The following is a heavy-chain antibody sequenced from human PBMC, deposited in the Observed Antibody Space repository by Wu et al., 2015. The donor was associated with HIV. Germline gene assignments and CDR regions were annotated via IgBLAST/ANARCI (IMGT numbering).Heavy chain of an antibody. Sequence: HVQLVQSGTEVKKPGSSVRVSCKISGGNLGNTFSSHPISWVRQAPGQGLEWMGGIIPVLHSVNYAQKFLGRLTITVDISSTTAYMDLTSLKIGRHGRLFXARDLTYYYDNSGYFRLDFWGQGTRGHCLL. CDR1: GGNLGNTFSSHP. V-gene: IGHV1-69*14. CDR2: IIPVLHSV. CDR3: ARDLTYYYDNSGYFRLDF. D-gene: IGHD3-22*01. J-gene: IGHJ4*02.